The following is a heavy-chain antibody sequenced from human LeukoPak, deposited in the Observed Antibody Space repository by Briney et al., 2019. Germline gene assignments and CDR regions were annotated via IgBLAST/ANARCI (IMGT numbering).Heavy chain of an antibody. J-gene: IGHJ4*02. CDR1: GFTFDDYA. V-gene: IGHV3-23*01. CDR3: AQQSGYSSGWGGY. D-gene: IGHD6-19*01. CDR2: ISGSGGST. Sequence: GGSLRLSCAVSGFTFDDYAMHWVRQVPGKGLEWVSAISGSGGSTYYADSVKGRFTISRDNSKNTLYLQMNSLRTEDTAVYYCAQQSGYSSGWGGYWGQGTLVTVSS.